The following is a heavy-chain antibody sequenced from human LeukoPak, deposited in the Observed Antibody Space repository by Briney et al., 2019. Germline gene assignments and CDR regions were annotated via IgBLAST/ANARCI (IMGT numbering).Heavy chain of an antibody. D-gene: IGHD1-26*01. CDR1: GFSFSTYA. CDR2: ISAGGATI. Sequence: GGSLRLSCAASGFSFSTYAMSWVRQAPGKGLEWVSAISAGGATIYYADSVKGRFTVSRDNSKNTLYLHMNSLRAEDTAIYYCAKDSGGTYFYYYYYMDVWGKGTTVTVTS. J-gene: IGHJ6*03. CDR3: AKDSGGTYFYYYYYMDV. V-gene: IGHV3-23*01.